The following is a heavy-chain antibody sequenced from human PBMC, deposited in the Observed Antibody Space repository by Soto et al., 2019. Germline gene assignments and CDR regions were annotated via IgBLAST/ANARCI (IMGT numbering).Heavy chain of an antibody. D-gene: IGHD2-8*01. Sequence: SETLSLTCTVSGDSLGTTHSYRAWLRQSPGKGLEWIGNIHYSGSTYYMPSLRSRVTLSVDTSKNQFSLRLTSVTAEDTAVYYCARHEGNGNVWPLDYWGQGILVTVSS. J-gene: IGHJ4*02. CDR1: GDSLGTTHSY. CDR2: IHYSGST. V-gene: IGHV4-39*01. CDR3: ARHEGNGNVWPLDY.